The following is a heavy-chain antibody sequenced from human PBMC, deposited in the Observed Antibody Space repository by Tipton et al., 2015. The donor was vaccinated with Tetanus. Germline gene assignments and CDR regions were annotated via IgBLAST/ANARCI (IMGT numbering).Heavy chain of an antibody. D-gene: IGHD1-26*01. Sequence: TLSLTCSVSGASISSGGYYWTWIRQHPGKGLEWIGYIYYTGSTYYTPSLKSRVTISVDTSKTQFSLKLSSVTAADTAVYYCAGVRGSYYLLDYWGQGALVTVSS. CDR2: IYYTGST. J-gene: IGHJ4*02. CDR1: GASISSGGYY. V-gene: IGHV4-31*03. CDR3: AGVRGSYYLLDY.